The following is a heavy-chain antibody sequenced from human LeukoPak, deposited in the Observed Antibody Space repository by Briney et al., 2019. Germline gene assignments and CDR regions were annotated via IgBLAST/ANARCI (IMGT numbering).Heavy chain of an antibody. J-gene: IGHJ4*02. CDR2: ISGSGGST. V-gene: IGHV3-23*01. CDR3: AKESDTAMVTRFDY. Sequence: GGSLRLSCAASGLTFSSHWMHWVRQAPGKGLEWVSAISGSGGSTYYADSVKGRFTISRDNSKNTLYLQMNSLRAEDTAVYYCAKESDTAMVTRFDYWGQGTLVTVSS. CDR1: GLTFSSHW. D-gene: IGHD5-18*01.